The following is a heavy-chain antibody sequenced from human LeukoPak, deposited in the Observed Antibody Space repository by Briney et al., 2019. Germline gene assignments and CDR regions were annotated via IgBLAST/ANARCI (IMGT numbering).Heavy chain of an antibody. CDR2: ISYDGSNK. CDR1: GFTFSSYA. Sequence: GGSLRLSCAASGFTFSSYAMSWVRQAPGKGLEWVAVISYDGSNKYYADSVKGRFTISRDNSKNTLYLQMNSLRAEDTAVYYCAKGLILERHYYGMDVWGQGTTVTVSS. CDR3: AKGLILERHYYGMDV. J-gene: IGHJ6*02. V-gene: IGHV3-30*18. D-gene: IGHD3-16*01.